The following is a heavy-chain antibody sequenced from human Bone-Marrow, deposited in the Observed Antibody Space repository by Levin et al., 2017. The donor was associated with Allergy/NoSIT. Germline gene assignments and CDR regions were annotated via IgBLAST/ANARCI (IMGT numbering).Heavy chain of an antibody. CDR1: GFTFSGSA. J-gene: IGHJ4*02. Sequence: GGSLRLSCAASGFTFSGSAMHWVRQASGKGLEWVGRIRSKANSYATAYAGSVKGRFTISRDDSKNTAYLQMNSLKTEDTAVYYCTVGPGYANSPLRFDYWGQGTLVTVSS. V-gene: IGHV3-73*01. CDR2: IRSKANSYAT. CDR3: TVGPGYANSPLRFDY. D-gene: IGHD5-12*01.